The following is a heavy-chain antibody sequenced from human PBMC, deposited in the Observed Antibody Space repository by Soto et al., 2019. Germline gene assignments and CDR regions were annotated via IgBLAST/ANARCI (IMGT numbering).Heavy chain of an antibody. Sequence: LSLTCAVSGYSISSGYYWGWIRQPPGKGLEWIGSIYHSGSTYYNPSLKSRVTISVDTSKNQFSLKLSSVTAADTAVYYCARGYYDFWSGSQPFDYWGQGTLVTVSS. CDR3: ARGYYDFWSGSQPFDY. CDR2: IYHSGST. V-gene: IGHV4-38-2*01. CDR1: GYSISSGYY. J-gene: IGHJ4*02. D-gene: IGHD3-3*01.